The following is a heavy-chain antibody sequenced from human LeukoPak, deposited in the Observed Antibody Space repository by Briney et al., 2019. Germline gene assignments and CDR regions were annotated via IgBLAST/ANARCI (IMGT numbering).Heavy chain of an antibody. Sequence: ASVNVSCKASGYTFTRFGISWVRQAPGQGLEWMGWIRVTNGDANYAQQLQGRVTMTADTSTRTVYMELRSLRSDGTAVYYCARDDYYDSSGDRDYWGQGTLVTVSS. CDR3: ARDDYYDSSGDRDY. CDR1: GYTFTRFG. CDR2: IRVTNGDA. D-gene: IGHD3-22*01. J-gene: IGHJ4*02. V-gene: IGHV1-18*01.